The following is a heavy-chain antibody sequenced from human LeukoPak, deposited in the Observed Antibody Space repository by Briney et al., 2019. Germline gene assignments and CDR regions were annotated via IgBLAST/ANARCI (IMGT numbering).Heavy chain of an antibody. V-gene: IGHV5-51*01. CDR1: GYSFTSYW. CDR3: ARRREGAPDY. Sequence: GESLKISCKGSGYSFTSYWIGGARHMTGKGLEWMGIIYPGDSDPRYSPSFQGQVTISADKSISTAYLQWSSLKASDTAMYYCARRREGAPDYWGQGTLVTVSS. J-gene: IGHJ4*02. CDR2: IYPGDSDP. D-gene: IGHD1-26*01.